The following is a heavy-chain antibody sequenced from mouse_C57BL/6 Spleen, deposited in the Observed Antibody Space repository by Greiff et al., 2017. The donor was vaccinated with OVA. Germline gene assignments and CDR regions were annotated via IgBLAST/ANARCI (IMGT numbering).Heavy chain of an antibody. CDR3: ARDSSGYVSYYAMEY. CDR1: GYAFSSSW. CDR2: IYPGDGAT. Sequence: VQLQQSGPELVKPGASVQISCKASGYAFSSSWMNWVKQRPGKGLEWIGRIYPGDGATNYNGKFKGKATMTADKSSSTAYMQPSSLTSEDSAVYFWARDSSGYVSYYAMEYWGQGTSVTVSS. J-gene: IGHJ4*01. V-gene: IGHV1-82*01. D-gene: IGHD3-2*02.